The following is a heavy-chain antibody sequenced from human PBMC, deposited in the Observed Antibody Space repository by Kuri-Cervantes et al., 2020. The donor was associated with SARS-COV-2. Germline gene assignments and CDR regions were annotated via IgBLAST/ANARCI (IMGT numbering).Heavy chain of an antibody. J-gene: IGHJ4*02. D-gene: IGHD3-10*01. CDR1: GESFSGYY. Sequence: ESLKISCAVYGESFSGYYWSWIRQPPGKGLEWIGEINHSGSTNYNPSLKSRVTISVDTSKNQFSLKLSSVTAADTAVYYCARGQNSELLWFGESISYYFDYWGQGTLVTVSS. CDR2: INHSGST. V-gene: IGHV4-34*01. CDR3: ARGQNSELLWFGESISYYFDY.